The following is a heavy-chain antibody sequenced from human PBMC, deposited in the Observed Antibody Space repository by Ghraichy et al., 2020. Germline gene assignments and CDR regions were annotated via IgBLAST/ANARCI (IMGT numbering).Heavy chain of an antibody. CDR3: AKDSTYQLPPYPYYGTDV. J-gene: IGHJ6*02. CDR1: GFSFSDYA. V-gene: IGHV3-23*01. CDR2: ISGNGGST. D-gene: IGHD2-2*01. Sequence: GSLRLSCAASGFSFSDYAMTWVRQAPGKGLEWVSGISGNGGSTYYADSVKGRFTISRDNSKNTLYLQMNSLRVEDTAVYYCAKDSTYQLPPYPYYGTDVWAQGTTVTVSS.